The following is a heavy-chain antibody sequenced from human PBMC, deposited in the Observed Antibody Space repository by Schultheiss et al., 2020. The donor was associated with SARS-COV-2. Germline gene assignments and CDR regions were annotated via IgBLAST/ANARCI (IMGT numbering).Heavy chain of an antibody. V-gene: IGHV3-23*01. CDR2: ISGSNVNT. CDR1: GFTLSTYV. D-gene: IGHD3-22*01. CDR3: AKDYYDSSGSPYYYGMDV. J-gene: IGHJ6*02. Sequence: GGSLRLSCAASGFTLSTYVMNWVRQVPGKGLEWVSGISGSNVNTYYADSVKGRFTFSSDNSKNTLYLQMNSLRAEDTAVYYCAKDYYDSSGSPYYYGMDVWGQGTTVTVSS.